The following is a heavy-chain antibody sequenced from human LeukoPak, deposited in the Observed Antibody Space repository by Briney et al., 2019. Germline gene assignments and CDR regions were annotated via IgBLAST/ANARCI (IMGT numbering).Heavy chain of an antibody. J-gene: IGHJ5*02. Sequence: SETLSLTCIVSGGSISSSSYYWGWIRQPPGKGLEWIGSIYYSGSTHYNPSLKSRVTISVDMSKNQFSLKLSSVTAADTAVYYCARDHNQYYYGSGVSGGWFDPWGQGTLVTVS. CDR1: GGSISSSSYY. V-gene: IGHV4-39*07. D-gene: IGHD3-10*01. CDR2: IYYSGST. CDR3: ARDHNQYYYGSGVSGGWFDP.